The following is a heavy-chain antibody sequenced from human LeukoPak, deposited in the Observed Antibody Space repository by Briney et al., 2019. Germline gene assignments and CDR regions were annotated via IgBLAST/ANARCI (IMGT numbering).Heavy chain of an antibody. CDR1: GGSISSSSYY. J-gene: IGHJ5*02. V-gene: IGHV4-61*02. D-gene: IGHD3-10*01. CDR3: ARDLGVRRSGELLFHWFDP. CDR2: IYTSGST. Sequence: SETLSLTCTVPGGSISSSSYYWGWIRQPAGKGLEWIGRIYTSGSTNYNPSLKSRVTMSVDTSKNQFSLKLSSVTAADTAVYYCARDLGVRRSGELLFHWFDPWGQGTLVTVSS.